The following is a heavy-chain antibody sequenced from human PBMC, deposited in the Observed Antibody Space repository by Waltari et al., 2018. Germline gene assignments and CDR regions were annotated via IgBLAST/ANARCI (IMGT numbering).Heavy chain of an antibody. CDR3: ARFRPQLVIFDY. D-gene: IGHD6-13*01. J-gene: IGHJ4*02. Sequence: QVQLVQSGAEVKKPGASVKVSCKASGYTFTSYYMHWVRQAPGQGLEWMGIINPRCGSTSNAQKFQGRVTMTRDTSTSTVYMELSSLRSEDTAVYYCARFRPQLVIFDYWGQGTLVTVSS. CDR2: INPRCGST. V-gene: IGHV1-46*01. CDR1: GYTFTSYY.